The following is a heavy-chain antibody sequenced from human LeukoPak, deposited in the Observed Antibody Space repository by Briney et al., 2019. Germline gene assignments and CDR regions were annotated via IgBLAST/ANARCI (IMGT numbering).Heavy chain of an antibody. D-gene: IGHD2/OR15-2a*01. CDR2: IKHDGSED. CDR1: GFTFSNYW. CDR3: ARDQTPFS. J-gene: IGHJ5*02. V-gene: IGHV3-7*01. Sequence: SAGSLRLSCAASGFTFSNYWMTWVRQAPGKGLEWVANIKHDGSEDYYLESVKGRFTISRDNAKSSMWLQMNSLRDEDTAVYYCARDQTPFSWGQGSLVTVSS.